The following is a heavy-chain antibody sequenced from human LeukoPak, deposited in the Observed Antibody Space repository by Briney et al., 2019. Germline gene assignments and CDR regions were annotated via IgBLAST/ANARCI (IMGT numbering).Heavy chain of an antibody. Sequence: GGSLRLSCAASGFTVSSNYMSWVRQAPGKGLEWVSVIYSGGSTYYADSVKGRFTISRHNSKNTLYLQMNSLRAEDTAVYYCARPYSTSSQGHFGVDVWGQGATVTVSS. J-gene: IGHJ6*02. CDR1: GFTVSSNY. V-gene: IGHV3-53*01. D-gene: IGHD6-6*01. CDR2: IYSGGST. CDR3: ARPYSTSSQGHFGVDV.